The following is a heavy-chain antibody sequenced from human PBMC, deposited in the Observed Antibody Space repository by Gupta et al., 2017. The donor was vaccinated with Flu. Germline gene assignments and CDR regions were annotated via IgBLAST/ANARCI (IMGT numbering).Heavy chain of an antibody. CDR1: TSYD. J-gene: IGHJ6*03. V-gene: IGHV1-8*01. D-gene: IGHD1-1*01. CDR3: ARRWTDRYYYYLDV. CDR2: MNPNSGKT. Sequence: TSYDINWVRQATGQGREWMGWMNPNSGKTDYAQKFQGRVTMTRDTSISTTYMELSSLTSEDTAVYYCARRWTDRYYYYLDVWGKGTTVTVSS.